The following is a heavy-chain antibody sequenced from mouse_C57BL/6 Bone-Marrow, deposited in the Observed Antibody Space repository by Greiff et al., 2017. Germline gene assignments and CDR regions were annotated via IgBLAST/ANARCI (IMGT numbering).Heavy chain of an antibody. CDR1: GYTFTSYW. CDR2: INPSSGYT. J-gene: IGHJ2*01. CDR3: ASRLWLRPLDY. V-gene: IGHV1-7*01. D-gene: IGHD2-2*01. Sequence: QVQLKQSGAELAKPGASVKLSCKASGYTFTSYWMHWVKQRPGQGLEWIGYINPSSGYTKYNQKFKDKATLTADKSSSTAYMQLCSLTYEDSAVYYCASRLWLRPLDYWGQGTTLTVSS.